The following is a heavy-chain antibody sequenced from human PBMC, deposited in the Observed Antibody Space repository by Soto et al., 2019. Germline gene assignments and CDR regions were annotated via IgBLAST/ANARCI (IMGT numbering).Heavy chain of an antibody. Sequence: QLQLQESGPGLVKPSETLSLTCTVSGGSISSSSYYWGWIRQPPGKGLEWIGSIYYSGSTYYNPSLKSRVTISVDTSKNQFSLKLSSVTAADTAVYYCAGHVGGNYYYGMDVWGQGTTVTVSS. CDR3: AGHVGGNYYYGMDV. CDR1: GGSISSSSYY. J-gene: IGHJ6*02. CDR2: IYYSGST. V-gene: IGHV4-39*01.